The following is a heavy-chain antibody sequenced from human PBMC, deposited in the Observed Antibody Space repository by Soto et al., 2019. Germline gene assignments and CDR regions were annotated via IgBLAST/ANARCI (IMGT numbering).Heavy chain of an antibody. CDR2: ISTYSGDT. V-gene: IGHV1-18*01. CDR3: ARHHGPTTSENWFDP. Sequence: QVHLVQSGVEVKTPGASVKVSCQASGYTFFTYDISWVRQAPGQGLEWMGWISTYSGDTKYAQKFQGRATMNTDTSTTTAYLELRSLRSDDTAVYYCARHHGPTTSENWFDPWGQGTLVTVSS. D-gene: IGHD5-12*01. J-gene: IGHJ5*02. CDR1: GYTFFTYD.